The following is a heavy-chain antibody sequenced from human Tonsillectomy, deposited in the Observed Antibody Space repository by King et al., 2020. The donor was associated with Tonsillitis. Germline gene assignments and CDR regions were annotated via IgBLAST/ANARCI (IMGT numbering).Heavy chain of an antibody. D-gene: IGHD6-19*01. Sequence: VQLVESGGGVVQPGRSLRLSCAASGFTFSSYGMHWVRQAPGKGLEWVAVISYDGSNKYYADSVKGRFTISSDNSKNTLYLQMNSLRAEDTAVYYCAKDPTTYSSGWSYYYYYGMDVWGQGTTVTVSS. CDR2: ISYDGSNK. CDR3: AKDPTTYSSGWSYYYYYGMDV. CDR1: GFTFSSYG. V-gene: IGHV3-30*18. J-gene: IGHJ6*02.